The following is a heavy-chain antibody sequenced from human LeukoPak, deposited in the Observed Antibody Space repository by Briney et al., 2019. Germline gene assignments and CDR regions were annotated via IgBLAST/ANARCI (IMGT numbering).Heavy chain of an antibody. CDR3: ARVSVGATMLAYFDY. Sequence: GASVKVSCKASGYTFTSHTMNWVRQAPGQGLEWMGIINPSGGNTDYAQKFQGRVTMTRDMSTSTVYMELSSLRSEDTAMYYCARVSVGATMLAYFDYWGQGTLVTVSS. J-gene: IGHJ4*02. V-gene: IGHV1-46*01. CDR2: INPSGGNT. D-gene: IGHD1-26*01. CDR1: GYTFTSHT.